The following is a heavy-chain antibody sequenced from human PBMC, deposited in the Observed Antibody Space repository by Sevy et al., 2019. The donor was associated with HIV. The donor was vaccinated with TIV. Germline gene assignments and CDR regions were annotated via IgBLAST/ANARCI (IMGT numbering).Heavy chain of an antibody. Sequence: GGSLRLSCAASGFTFSNAWMSWVRQAPGKGLEWVGRIKGKTDGGTTDYAAPVEGTFTIPRDDSRNTLYMQMNRLKTKDTAIDYCTTDSEKRGRSALLDYWGQGTLVTVSS. CDR3: TTDSEKRGRSALLDY. CDR2: IKGKTDGGTT. CDR1: GFTFSNAW. D-gene: IGHD3-10*01. V-gene: IGHV3-15*01. J-gene: IGHJ4*02.